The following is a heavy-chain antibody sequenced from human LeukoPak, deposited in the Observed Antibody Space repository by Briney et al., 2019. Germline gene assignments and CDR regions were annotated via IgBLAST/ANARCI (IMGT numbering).Heavy chain of an antibody. CDR1: GFTVSSNY. D-gene: IGHD2-8*01. CDR2: IYSGGST. CDR3: ARDLLTRGDY. Sequence: GGSLRLSCAASGFTVSSNYMSWVRQAPGKGLEWVSVIYSGGSTYYADSVKGLFTIPRDNSKNTLYLQMNSLRAEDTAVYYCARDLLTRGDYWGQGTLVTVSS. V-gene: IGHV3-53*01. J-gene: IGHJ4*02.